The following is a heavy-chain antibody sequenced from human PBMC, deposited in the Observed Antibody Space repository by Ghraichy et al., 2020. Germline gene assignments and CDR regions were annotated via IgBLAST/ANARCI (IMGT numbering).Heavy chain of an antibody. J-gene: IGHJ6*02. V-gene: IGHV1-18*01. D-gene: IGHD6-19*01. CDR3: AREGTIVAGPAPHYYYGMDV. CDR1: GYTFTSYG. Sequence: ASVKVSCKASGYTFTSYGISWVRQAPGQGLEWMGWISAYNGNTNYAQKLQGRVTMTTDTSTSTAYMELRSLRSDDTAVYYCAREGTIVAGPAPHYYYGMDVWGQGTTVTVSS. CDR2: ISAYNGNT.